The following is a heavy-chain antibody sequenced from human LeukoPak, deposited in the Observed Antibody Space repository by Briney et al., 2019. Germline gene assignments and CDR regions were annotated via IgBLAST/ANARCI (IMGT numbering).Heavy chain of an antibody. J-gene: IGHJ3*02. D-gene: IGHD1-26*01. V-gene: IGHV1-46*01. CDR1: GYTFTSYY. Sequence: ASVKVSCEASGYTFTSYYMHWVRQAPGQGLEWMGIINPSGGSTSYAQKFQGRVTMTRDTSTSTVYMELSSLRSEDTAVYYCAVWELHRNDAFDIWGQGTMVTVSS. CDR3: AVWELHRNDAFDI. CDR2: INPSGGST.